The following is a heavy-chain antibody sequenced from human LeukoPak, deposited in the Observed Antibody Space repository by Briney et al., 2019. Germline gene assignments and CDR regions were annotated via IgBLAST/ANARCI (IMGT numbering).Heavy chain of an antibody. D-gene: IGHD1-7*01. CDR2: TVSEIDGGTT. Sequence: GGSLRLSCAASGFTFNYAWMSWVRQVPGKGLEWVGQTVSEIDGGTTDYAAPVKGRFTISGDDSKSTLYLQMNSLKIEDTAVYYCTTDEDWNYARKDVWGQGATVIVSS. CDR3: TTDEDWNYARKDV. J-gene: IGHJ6*02. CDR1: GFTFNYAW. V-gene: IGHV3-15*04.